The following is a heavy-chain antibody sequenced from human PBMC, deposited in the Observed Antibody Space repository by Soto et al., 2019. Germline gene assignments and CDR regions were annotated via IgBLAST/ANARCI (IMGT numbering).Heavy chain of an antibody. J-gene: IGHJ4*02. CDR3: AIGSSWDY. CDR2: ISSSGGSI. V-gene: IGHV3-48*03. CDR1: GVTFSSYE. Sequence: GGSLRLSCVVSGVTFSSYEMDWVRQAPGKGLEWVSYISSSGGSIYYADSVRGRFTISRDNAKNSLFLQMNSLRAEDTAVYYCAIGSSWDYWGQGTLVTVSS. D-gene: IGHD6-13*01.